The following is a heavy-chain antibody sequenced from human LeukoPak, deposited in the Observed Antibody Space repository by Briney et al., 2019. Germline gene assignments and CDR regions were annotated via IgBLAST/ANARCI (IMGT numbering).Heavy chain of an antibody. CDR1: GYTLTELS. V-gene: IGHV1-24*01. CDR2: FDPEDGET. J-gene: IGHJ4*02. CDR3: ATTRSVVTTYYFDY. D-gene: IGHD2-21*02. Sequence: ASVKVSCKVSGYTLTELSMHWVRQPAGKGLEWMGGFDPEDGETIYAQKFQGRVTMTEDTSTDTAYMELSSLRSEDTAVYYCATTRSVVTTYYFDYWGQGTLVTVSS.